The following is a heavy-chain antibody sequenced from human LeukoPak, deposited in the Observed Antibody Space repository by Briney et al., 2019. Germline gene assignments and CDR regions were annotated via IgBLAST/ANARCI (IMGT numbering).Heavy chain of an antibody. V-gene: IGHV5-51*01. CDR3: ARRDYGVYEDYQDRVLQIIWFVP. CDR1: GYSFTRYW. Sequence: GESPKTSCNSSGYSFTRYWLGWVLQLPGKKLEAMVMIYPGDSDTSYSPSFQAQVTISADKPISTAYLQLSSLKASDTAMYYCARRDYGVYEDYQDRVLQIIWFVPWGQRTRVTVSS. D-gene: IGHD4-17*01. CDR2: IYPGDSDT. J-gene: IGHJ5*02.